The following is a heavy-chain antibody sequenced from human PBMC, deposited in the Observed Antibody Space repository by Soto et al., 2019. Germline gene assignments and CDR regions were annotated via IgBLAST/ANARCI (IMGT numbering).Heavy chain of an antibody. V-gene: IGHV4-34*01. J-gene: IGHJ4*02. CDR2: INHSGST. Sequence: SETLSLTCAVYGGSFSGYYWSWIRQPPGKGLEWIGEINHSGSTNYNPSLKSRVTISVDTSKNQFSLKLSSVTAADTAVYYCARGPKTQFDYRGQGTLVTVSS. CDR1: GGSFSGYY. CDR3: ARGPKTQFDY.